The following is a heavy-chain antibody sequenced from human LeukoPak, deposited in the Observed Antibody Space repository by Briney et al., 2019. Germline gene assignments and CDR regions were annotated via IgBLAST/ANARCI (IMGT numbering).Heavy chain of an antibody. CDR3: AKDPPRYSSSSAGPFDY. Sequence: SGGSLRLSCAASGFTFSSYGMHWVRQAPGKGLEWVAFIRYDGSNKYYADSVKGRFTISRDNSKNTLYLQMNSLRAEDTAVYYCAKDPPRYSSSSAGPFDYWGQGTLVTVSS. CDR2: IRYDGSNK. V-gene: IGHV3-30*02. CDR1: GFTFSSYG. J-gene: IGHJ4*02. D-gene: IGHD6-6*01.